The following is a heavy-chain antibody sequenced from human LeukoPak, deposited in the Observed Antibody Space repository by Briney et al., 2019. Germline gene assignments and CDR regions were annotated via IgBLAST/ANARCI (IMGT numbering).Heavy chain of an antibody. CDR1: GFTFSSYW. CDR3: AREGYYDYVWGSYRYNPIDY. CDR2: INSDGCST. D-gene: IGHD3-16*02. V-gene: IGHV3-74*01. J-gene: IGHJ4*02. Sequence: GGSLRLSCAASGFTFSSYWMHWVRQAPGKGLVWVSRINSDGCSTSYADSVKGRFTISRDNAKNTLYLQMNSLRAEDTAVYYCAREGYYDYVWGSYRYNPIDYWGQGTLVTVSS.